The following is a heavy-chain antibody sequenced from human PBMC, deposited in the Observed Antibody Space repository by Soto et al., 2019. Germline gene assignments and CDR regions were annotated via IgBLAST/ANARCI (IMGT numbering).Heavy chain of an antibody. D-gene: IGHD6-13*01. CDR1: GFTFSSYG. J-gene: IGHJ4*02. CDR2: IWYDGSNK. Sequence: QVQLVESGGGVVQPGRSLRLSCAASGFTFSSYGMHWVRQAPGKGLEWVAVIWYDGSNKYYADSVKGRFTISRDNSKNTLYLKMNSLRAEDTAVYYCARDQIAAASFDYWGQGTLVTVSS. CDR3: ARDQIAAASFDY. V-gene: IGHV3-33*01.